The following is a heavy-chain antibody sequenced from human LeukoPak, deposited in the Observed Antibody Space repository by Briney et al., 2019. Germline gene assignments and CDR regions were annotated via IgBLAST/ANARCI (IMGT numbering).Heavy chain of an antibody. CDR3: ARNPYPRRLFDI. Sequence: ASETLSLTCTVSGGSISSSSYYWGWIRQPPGKGLEWIGSIYYSGSTYYNPSLKSRVTISVDTSKNQFSLKLSSVTAADTAVYYCARNPYPRRLFDIWGQGTMVTVSS. CDR1: GGSISSSSYY. J-gene: IGHJ3*02. CDR2: IYYSGST. V-gene: IGHV4-39*07. D-gene: IGHD2-21*01.